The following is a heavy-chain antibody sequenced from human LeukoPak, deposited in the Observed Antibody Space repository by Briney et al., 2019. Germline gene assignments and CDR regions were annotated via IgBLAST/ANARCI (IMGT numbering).Heavy chain of an antibody. D-gene: IGHD3-16*01. V-gene: IGHV3-53*01. CDR1: GFSVSSNY. Sequence: GGSLRLSCAASGFSVSSNYMTWVRQAPGKGLEWVSVIYSGGSTYYADSVKGRFTISRDKSKNTLYLQMNSLRAEDTAVYYCSGGGSAVIDYWGLGTLVTVSS. CDR3: SGGGSAVIDY. CDR2: IYSGGST. J-gene: IGHJ4*02.